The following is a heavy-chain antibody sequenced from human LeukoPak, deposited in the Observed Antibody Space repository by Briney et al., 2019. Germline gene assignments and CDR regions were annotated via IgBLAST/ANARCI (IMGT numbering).Heavy chain of an antibody. Sequence: PSETLSLTCAVYGGSFSGYYWSWIRQPPGKGLEWIGEINHSGSTNYNPPLKSRVTISIDTSKNQFSLKLSSVTAADTAVYYCARISSSNWYNERGAFDVWGQGTMVTVSS. V-gene: IGHV4-34*01. J-gene: IGHJ3*01. CDR1: GGSFSGYY. CDR3: ARISSSNWYNERGAFDV. D-gene: IGHD6-13*01. CDR2: INHSGST.